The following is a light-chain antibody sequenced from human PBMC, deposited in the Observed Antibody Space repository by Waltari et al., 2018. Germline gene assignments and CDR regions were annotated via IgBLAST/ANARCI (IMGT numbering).Light chain of an antibody. CDR3: AAWFDSLNGWV. CDR1: VSRIRSFD. CDR2: HIN. V-gene: IGLV1-44*01. Sequence: QSLVTQSPSVSGTPGQRVTISCSASVSRIRSFDLNRYQPFPGTAPKLLIYHINVRPSGVPDRFSGSKSGTSATLTISGLQSEDEADYYCAAWFDSLNGWVFGGGTKVTVL. J-gene: IGLJ3*02.